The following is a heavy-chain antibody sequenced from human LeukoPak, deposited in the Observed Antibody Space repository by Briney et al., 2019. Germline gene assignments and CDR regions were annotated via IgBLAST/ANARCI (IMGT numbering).Heavy chain of an antibody. CDR3: ARDFAREFTIDY. Sequence: GGSLRLSCAASGFTFSNYNMNWVRQPPGKGLQWVSYISRSSNIIYYADSVKGRFTISRDNAKNSLFLQMNSLRAEDTAVYYCARDFAREFTIDYWGQGTLVTVSS. J-gene: IGHJ4*02. V-gene: IGHV3-48*01. CDR2: ISRSSNII. D-gene: IGHD3-10*01. CDR1: GFTFSNYN.